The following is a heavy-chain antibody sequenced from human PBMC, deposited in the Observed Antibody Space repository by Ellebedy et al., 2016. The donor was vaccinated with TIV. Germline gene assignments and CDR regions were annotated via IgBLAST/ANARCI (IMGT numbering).Heavy chain of an antibody. CDR2: INSDGSST. Sequence: HTGGSLRLSCAASGFTFRSHWMHWVRQAPGKGLVWVSSINSDGSSTRYADSVKGRFTISRDNAKNTLYLQMNSLRAEDTAVYYCARGPHWFGELSYFDYWGQGTLVTVSS. V-gene: IGHV3-74*01. J-gene: IGHJ4*02. CDR1: GFTFRSHW. D-gene: IGHD3-10*01. CDR3: ARGPHWFGELSYFDY.